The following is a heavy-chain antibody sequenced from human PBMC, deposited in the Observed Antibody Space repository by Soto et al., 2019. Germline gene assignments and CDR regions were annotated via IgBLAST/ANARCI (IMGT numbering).Heavy chain of an antibody. CDR2: ISGSGGST. CDR1: GFTFSSYA. D-gene: IGHD3-10*01. Sequence: EVQLLESGGGLVQPGGSLRLSCAASGFTFSSYAMSWVRQAPGKGLEWVSAISGSGGSTYYADSVKGRFTISRDNSTNTLYLQMTSLIAEDTAVFYCANASGWFGEFDYWGQGTLFTVSS. J-gene: IGHJ4*02. CDR3: ANASGWFGEFDY. V-gene: IGHV3-23*01.